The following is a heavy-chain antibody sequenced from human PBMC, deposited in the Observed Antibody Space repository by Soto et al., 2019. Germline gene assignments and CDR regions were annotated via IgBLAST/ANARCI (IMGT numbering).Heavy chain of an antibody. V-gene: IGHV3-30-3*01. CDR2: ISYDGSNK. CDR3: ARGPSSLTRFDY. CDR1: GFTFSSYA. D-gene: IGHD2-2*01. Sequence: LRLSCAASGFTFSSYAMHWVRQAPGKGLEWVAVISYDGSNKYYADSVKGRFTISRDNSKNMLYLQMNSLRAEDTAVYYCARGPSSLTRFDYWGQGTLVTVSS. J-gene: IGHJ4*02.